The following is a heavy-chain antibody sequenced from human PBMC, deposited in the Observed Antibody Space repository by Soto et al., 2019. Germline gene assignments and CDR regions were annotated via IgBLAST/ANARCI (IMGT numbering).Heavy chain of an antibody. CDR2: ISAYNGNT. V-gene: IGHV1-18*04. CDR3: AIFGSYGDAFDH. CDR1: GDTFTSYG. Sequence: ASVKVSCKASGDTFTSYGISWVRQAPGQGLEWMGWISAYNGNTNYAQKLQGRVTMTTDTSTSTAYTELRSLRSDDTAVYYCAIFGSYGDAFDHWGQGTLVTVSS. D-gene: IGHD1-26*01. J-gene: IGHJ4*02.